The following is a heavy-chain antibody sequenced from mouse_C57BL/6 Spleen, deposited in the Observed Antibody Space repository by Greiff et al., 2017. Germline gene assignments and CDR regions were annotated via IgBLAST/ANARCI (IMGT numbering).Heavy chain of an antibody. CDR2: ISDGGSYT. CDR3: ARGPYYGSSYDYYAMDY. J-gene: IGHJ4*01. CDR1: GFTFSSYA. Sequence: EVMLVESGGGLVKPGGSLKLSCAASGFTFSSYAMSWVRQTPEKRLEWVATISDGGSYTYYPDNVKGRFTISRDNAKNNLYLQMSHLKSEDTAMYYCARGPYYGSSYDYYAMDYWGQGTSVTVSS. D-gene: IGHD1-1*01. V-gene: IGHV5-4*03.